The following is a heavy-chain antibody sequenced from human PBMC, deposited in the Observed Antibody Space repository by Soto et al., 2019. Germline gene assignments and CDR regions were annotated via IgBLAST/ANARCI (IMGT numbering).Heavy chain of an antibody. D-gene: IGHD1-26*01. CDR2: VYYTGGT. Sequence: QVHVQQSGPGLVKPSETLSLSCTVSSGPSSSHNWGWIRQPPGRGLEWIGYVYYTGGTSYNPSLKSRVTISAETSTNPISLTLSSVTAADTAVYYCVRQGIDYLHGLVDVWGQGPTVSVSS. CDR3: VRQGIDYLHGLVDV. J-gene: IGHJ6*02. CDR1: SGPSSSHN. V-gene: IGHV4-59*08.